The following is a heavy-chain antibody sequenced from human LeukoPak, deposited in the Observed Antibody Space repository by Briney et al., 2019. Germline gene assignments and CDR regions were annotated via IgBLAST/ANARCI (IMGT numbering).Heavy chain of an antibody. CDR2: IKEDGSAT. CDR1: GXTFSTYW. CDR3: ARDSPGYLAYDS. Sequence: PGGSLRLSCAASGXTFSTYWMTWVRQAPGKGPEWVANIKEDGSATYYVDSVKGRFTISRDDAKKSLYLQMNSLRAEDTAVYYCARDSPGYLAYDSWGQGTLVTVSS. J-gene: IGHJ4*02. V-gene: IGHV3-7*04. D-gene: IGHD1-1*01.